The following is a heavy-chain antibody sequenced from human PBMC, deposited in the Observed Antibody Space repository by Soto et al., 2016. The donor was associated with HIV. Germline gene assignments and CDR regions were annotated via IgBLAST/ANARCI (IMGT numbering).Heavy chain of an antibody. CDR3: VRDLMTGFNERVTSGY. V-gene: IGHV3-48*04. J-gene: IGHJ4*02. D-gene: IGHD3-3*01. CDR1: GFGFSNYS. CDR2: LSSSSDTI. Sequence: EVQLVESGGGLVQPGGSLRLSCAASGFGFSNYSMNWVRQTPGKGLEWVSFLSSSSDTIYYADSVKGRFSISRDNARNTLFLQMRSLSAEDTAIYYCVRDLMTGFNERVTSGYWGQGTWSPSP.